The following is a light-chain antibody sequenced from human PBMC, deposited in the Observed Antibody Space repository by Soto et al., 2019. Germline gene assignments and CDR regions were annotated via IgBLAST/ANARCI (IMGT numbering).Light chain of an antibody. V-gene: IGLV2-14*01. CDR3: NSYTSSNTFV. Sequence: QSALTQPASVSGSPGQSITISCTGTSSDVGGYNYVSWYQQYPGKAPKLLIYVVDNRPSGVSSRFSGSKSGNTASLTTSGLQSEDEAEYYCNSYTSSNTFVFGTGTKLTVL. CDR1: SSDVGGYNY. J-gene: IGLJ1*01. CDR2: VVD.